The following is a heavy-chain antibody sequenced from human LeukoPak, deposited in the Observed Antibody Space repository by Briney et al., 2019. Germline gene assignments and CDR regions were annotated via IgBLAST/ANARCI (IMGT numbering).Heavy chain of an antibody. Sequence: GGSLRLFCAASGFIFSTYSMTWVRQAPGKGLEWVSSITTGGSHIYYADSVKGRFTMSRDNAKNSLYLQMNSLRAEDTAVYYCARASITMVRGELVYYFDYWGQGTLVTVSS. CDR3: ARASITMVRGELVYYFDY. CDR1: GFIFSTYS. J-gene: IGHJ4*02. D-gene: IGHD3-10*01. CDR2: ITTGGSHI. V-gene: IGHV3-21*01.